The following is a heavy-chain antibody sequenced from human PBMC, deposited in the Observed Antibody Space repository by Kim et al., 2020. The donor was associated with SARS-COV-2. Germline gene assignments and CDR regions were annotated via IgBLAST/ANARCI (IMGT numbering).Heavy chain of an antibody. J-gene: IGHJ4*02. D-gene: IGHD3-16*02. CDR3: AKDLTYDYVWGSYRPLALEYY. Sequence: GGSLRLSCAASGFTFSSYAMSWVRQAPGKGLEWVSAISGSGGSTYYADSVKGRFTISRDNSKNTLYLQMNSLRAEDTAVYYCAKDLTYDYVWGSYRPLALEYYWGQGTLVTVSS. CDR2: ISGSGGST. CDR1: GFTFSSYA. V-gene: IGHV3-23*01.